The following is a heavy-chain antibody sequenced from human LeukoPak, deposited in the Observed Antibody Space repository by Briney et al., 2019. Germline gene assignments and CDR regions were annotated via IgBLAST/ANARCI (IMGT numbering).Heavy chain of an antibody. V-gene: IGHV3-53*01. CDR3: ARTTYYDFWSALPGNFDL. CDR2: IYSGGST. CDR1: GFTVSSNY. Sequence: SGGSLRLSCAASGFTVSSNYMSWVRQAPGKGLEWVSVIYSGGSTYYADSVKGRFTISRDNSKNTLYLQMNSLRAEDTAVYYCARTTYYDFWSALPGNFDLWGRGTLVTVSS. D-gene: IGHD3-3*01. J-gene: IGHJ2*01.